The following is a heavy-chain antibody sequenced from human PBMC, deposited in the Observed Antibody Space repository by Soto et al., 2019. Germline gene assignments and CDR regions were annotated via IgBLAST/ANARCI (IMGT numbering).Heavy chain of an antibody. J-gene: IGHJ4*02. V-gene: IGHV4-31*02. Sequence: TPSLACTVSGGSSDRNAYSCTWIRLQQGKGLEWIGYIYYSGNTFYNPSLRSRVTISLGTSNNQFSLKMGSVTAADTAVYYCARGPHPPSDSYIHPYFDYRGQGTLLTV. D-gene: IGHD2-21*01. CDR1: GGSSDRNAYS. CDR3: ARGPHPPSDSYIHPYFDY. CDR2: IYYSGNT.